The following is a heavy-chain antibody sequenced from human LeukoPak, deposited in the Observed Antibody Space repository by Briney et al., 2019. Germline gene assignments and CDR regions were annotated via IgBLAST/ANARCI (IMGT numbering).Heavy chain of an antibody. CDR3: AKVYCSSTSCLHNLDY. CDR1: GFTFSSYG. J-gene: IGHJ4*02. Sequence: SGGSLRLSCAASGFTFSSYGMHWVRQAPGKGLEWVAFIRYDGSNKYYADSVKGRFTISRDNSKNTLYLQMNSLRAEDTAVYYCAKVYCSSTSCLHNLDYWGQGTLVTVSS. D-gene: IGHD2-2*01. V-gene: IGHV3-30*02. CDR2: IRYDGSNK.